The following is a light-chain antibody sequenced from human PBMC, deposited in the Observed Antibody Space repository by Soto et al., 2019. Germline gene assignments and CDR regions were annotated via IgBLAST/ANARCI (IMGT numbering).Light chain of an antibody. Sequence: DIVMTQSPDSLAVSLGERATINCKSSQSVLYSANNKSYLAWFQQKAGQPPKLVINWASTRESGVPDRFSGRGSGTDFTLTISSLQAEDVAVYYCQQYYSTPPTFGQGTKVEI. CDR1: QSVLYSANNKSY. CDR3: QQYYSTPPT. CDR2: WAS. J-gene: IGKJ1*01. V-gene: IGKV4-1*01.